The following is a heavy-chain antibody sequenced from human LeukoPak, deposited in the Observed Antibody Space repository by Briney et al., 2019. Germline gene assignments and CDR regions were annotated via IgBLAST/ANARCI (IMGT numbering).Heavy chain of an antibody. Sequence: TKALKRPVSGRTIGGWGYSVNLIGRPLGKSLKWIGDIYYSGSTYYNPSLKSRVTILVDRFKDQFSLKLSSVSAADTAGYYCARAYVCSGSQAIDIWGQVTMVTFPS. CDR2: IYYSGST. CDR3: ARAYVCSGSQAIDI. J-gene: IGHJ3*02. D-gene: IGHD2-15*01. CDR1: GRTIGGWGYS. V-gene: IGHV4-30-4*01.